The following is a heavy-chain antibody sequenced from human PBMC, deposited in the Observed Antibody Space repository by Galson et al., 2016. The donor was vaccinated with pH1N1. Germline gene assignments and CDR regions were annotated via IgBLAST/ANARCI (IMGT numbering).Heavy chain of an antibody. D-gene: IGHD4-17*01. Sequence: PALVKPTQTLTLTCTFSGFSLTTSGVGVGWIRQPPGKALEWLALIYWDDDKRCSPSLKSRLTITKDTSKNQAVLTMTNMDPVDTATYYCAHGPYGDYVGYFDYWGQGTLVTVSS. J-gene: IGHJ4*02. CDR1: GFSLTTSGVG. V-gene: IGHV2-5*02. CDR2: IYWDDDK. CDR3: AHGPYGDYVGYFDY.